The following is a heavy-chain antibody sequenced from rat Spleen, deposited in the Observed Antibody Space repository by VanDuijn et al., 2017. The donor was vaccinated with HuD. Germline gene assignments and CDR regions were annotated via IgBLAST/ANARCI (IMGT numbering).Heavy chain of an antibody. CDR2: ISSGGGDT. V-gene: IGHV5-25*01. J-gene: IGHJ3*01. CDR3: AGHGLYSNYGCFAY. CDR1: GFTFSGFP. D-gene: IGHD1-10*01. Sequence: EVQLVESGGGLVQPGRSLKLSCAASGFTFSGFPMAWVRQAPKKGLEWVASISSGGGDTYYPDSVKDRFTISRDNAKSTLYLQMDSLRSEDTASYYCAGHGLYSNYGCFAYWGQGTLVTVSS.